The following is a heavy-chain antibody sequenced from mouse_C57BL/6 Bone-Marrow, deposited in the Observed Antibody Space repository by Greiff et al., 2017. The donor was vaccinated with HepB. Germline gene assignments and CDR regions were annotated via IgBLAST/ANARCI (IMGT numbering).Heavy chain of an antibody. V-gene: IGHV5-16*01. J-gene: IGHJ2*01. Sequence: DVKLVESEGGLVQPGSSMKLSCTASGFTFSDYYMAWVRQVPEKGLEWVANINYDGSSTYYLDSLKSRFIISRDNAKNILYLQMSSLKSEDTATYYCAREGKKRYYFDYWGQGTTLTVSS. CDR1: GFTFSDYY. CDR2: INYDGSST. CDR3: AREGKKRYYFDY.